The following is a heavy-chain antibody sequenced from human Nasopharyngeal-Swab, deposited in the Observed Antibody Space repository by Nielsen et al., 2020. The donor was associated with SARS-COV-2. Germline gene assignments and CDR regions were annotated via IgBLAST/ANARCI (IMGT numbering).Heavy chain of an antibody. CDR2: IYYSGTT. V-gene: IGHV4-39*01. D-gene: IGHD6-13*01. J-gene: IGHJ5*02. CDR3: ARWSSWYNWLDP. CDR1: GDSISIGRYS. Sequence: SETLSLTCAVSGDSISIGRYSWDWTRQPPGKGLEWIGSIYYSGTTYYNPSLKSRVTISVDTSKNQFSLKLNSATAADTAVYYCARWSSWYNWLDPWGQGTQVIVSS.